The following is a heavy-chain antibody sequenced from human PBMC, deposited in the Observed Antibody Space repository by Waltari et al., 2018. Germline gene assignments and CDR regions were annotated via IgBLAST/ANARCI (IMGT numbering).Heavy chain of an antibody. J-gene: IGHJ4*02. Sequence: QITLKESGPTLVKPTQTLTLTCTFSGFSLSTSGVGVGWIRQPPGKALEWLGLTYWNDDKRYSPSLKSRLTITKDTSKNQVVLTMTNMDPVDTATYYCAHSPKYYYDSSGYWTFDYWGQGTLVTVSS. CDR2: TYWNDDK. V-gene: IGHV2-5*01. CDR3: AHSPKYYYDSSGYWTFDY. CDR1: GFSLSTSGVG. D-gene: IGHD3-22*01.